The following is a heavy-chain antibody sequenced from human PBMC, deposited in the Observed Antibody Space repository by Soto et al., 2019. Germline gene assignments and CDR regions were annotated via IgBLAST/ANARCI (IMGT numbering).Heavy chain of an antibody. CDR1: GGSISTVDYW. V-gene: IGHV4-30-4*01. CDR3: AGGPSGDKVDS. CDR2: IYDGGRT. Sequence: QVQLQESGPGLVKPSQTLSLTCTVSGGSISTVDYWWSWIRQSPDMGLEWIGHIYDGGRTYNNPSLESRVTMSVDTSKSQLSLTLSAVSAADTAVYYGAGGPSGDKVDSWGQGTLVTVSS. D-gene: IGHD7-27*01. J-gene: IGHJ4*02.